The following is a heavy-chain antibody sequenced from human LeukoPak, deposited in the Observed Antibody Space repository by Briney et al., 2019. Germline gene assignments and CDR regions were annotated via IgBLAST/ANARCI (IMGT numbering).Heavy chain of an antibody. CDR1: GFTFSSYS. CDR3: TRDTHEFYDFWNGDYYFDS. CDR2: ISSSSSYI. D-gene: IGHD3-3*01. J-gene: IGHJ4*02. Sequence: GGSLRLSCAASGFTFSSYSMNWVRQAPGKGLEWVSSISSSSSYIYYADSVKGRFTISRDNAKNSLYLQMNSLRAEDTAVYYCTRDTHEFYDFWNGDYYFDSWGQGTLVTVSS. V-gene: IGHV3-21*01.